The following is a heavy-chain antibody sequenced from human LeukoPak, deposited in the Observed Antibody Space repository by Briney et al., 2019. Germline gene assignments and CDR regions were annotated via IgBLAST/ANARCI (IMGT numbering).Heavy chain of an antibody. CDR1: GFTFFSNS. CDR2: ISGSGGST. CDR3: AKDRDVVFVDY. J-gene: IGHJ4*02. Sequence: GGSLRLSCAASGFTFFSNSMRWVRQAPGKGVEWVSAISGSGGSTYYADSVKGRFTISRDNSKNTLYLQMNSLRAEDTAVYYCAKDRDVVFVDYWGQGTLVTVSS. V-gene: IGHV3-23*01. D-gene: IGHD2-2*01.